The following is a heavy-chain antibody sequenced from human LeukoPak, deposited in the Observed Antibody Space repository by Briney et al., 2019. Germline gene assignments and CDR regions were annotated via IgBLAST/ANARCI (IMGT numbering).Heavy chain of an antibody. CDR2: MNPNSGNT. J-gene: IGHJ4*02. D-gene: IGHD3-3*01. Sequence: ASVKVSCKASGYTFTSYDINWVRQATGQGLEWMGWMNPNSGNTGYAQKFQGRVTMTRNTSISTAYTELSSLRSEDTAVYYCARGKRSGYYPFLVYWGQGTLVTVSS. CDR3: ARGKRSGYYPFLVY. CDR1: GYTFTSYD. V-gene: IGHV1-8*01.